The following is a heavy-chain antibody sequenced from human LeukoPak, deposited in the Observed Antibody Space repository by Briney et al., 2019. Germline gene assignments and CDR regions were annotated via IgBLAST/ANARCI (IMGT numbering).Heavy chain of an antibody. CDR2: ISSSSSYI. V-gene: IGHV3-21*01. Sequence: GGSLRLSCAASGFTFSSYNMNWVRQAPGKGLEWVSSISSSSSYIYYTDSVKGRFTISRDNAKNSLYLQMNSLRAEDTAVYYCARVSESYHDYWGQGTLVTVSS. CDR3: ARVSESYHDY. D-gene: IGHD1-26*01. CDR1: GFTFSSYN. J-gene: IGHJ4*02.